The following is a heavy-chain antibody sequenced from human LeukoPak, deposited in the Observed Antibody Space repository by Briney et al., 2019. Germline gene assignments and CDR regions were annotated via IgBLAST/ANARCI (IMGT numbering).Heavy chain of an antibody. J-gene: IGHJ3*02. CDR2: INPNSGGT. CDR3: VRDGDAFDI. CDR1: GYTFTGYD. Sequence: GASVKVSCKASGYTFTGYDMHCVRQAPGEGLEWRGWINPNSGGTNYAQKFQARVNMTRDTYISIAYMELSRLRSDDKDVYYCVRDGDAFDIWGQGTMVTVSS. V-gene: IGHV1-2*02.